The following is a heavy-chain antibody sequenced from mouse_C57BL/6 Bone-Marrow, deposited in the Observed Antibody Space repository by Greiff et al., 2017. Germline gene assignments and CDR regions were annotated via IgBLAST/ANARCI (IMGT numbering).Heavy chain of an antibody. CDR3: ARGRFTTPDY. D-gene: IGHD1-1*01. J-gene: IGHJ2*01. Sequence: QVQLQQSGAELARPGASVKMSCKASGYTFTSYTMHWVKQRPGQGLEWIGYIHPSSGYTKYNQKFKDKATLTAAKSYSTAYMQLSSLTAEDSAGYYCARGRFTTPDYWGKGTTLTVSS. CDR1: GYTFTSYT. CDR2: IHPSSGYT. V-gene: IGHV1-4*01.